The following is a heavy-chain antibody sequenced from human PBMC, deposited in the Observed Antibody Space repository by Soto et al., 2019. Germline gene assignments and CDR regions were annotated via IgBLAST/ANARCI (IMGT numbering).Heavy chain of an antibody. CDR2: INSDGSST. D-gene: IGHD2-8*01. V-gene: IGHV3-74*01. CDR1: GFTFSSYW. J-gene: IGHJ4*02. CDR3: ARGRMGRLFDY. Sequence: GGSLRLSCAASGFTFSSYWMHWVRQAPGKGLVWVSRINSDGSSTSYADSVKGRFTISRDNAKNTLYLQMNSLRAEDTAVYYCARGRMGRLFDYWGQGTLVTVSS.